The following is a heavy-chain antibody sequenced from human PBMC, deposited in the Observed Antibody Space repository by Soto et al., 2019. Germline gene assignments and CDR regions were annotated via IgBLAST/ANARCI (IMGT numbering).Heavy chain of an antibody. CDR2: IYYSGST. Sequence: SETLSLTCTVSGGSIISYYWSWIRQPPGEGLEWIGYIYYSGSTNYNPSLKSRVTISVDTSKNQFSLKLSSVTAADTAVYYCARNTMVRGVIDWGQGTLVTVSS. J-gene: IGHJ4*02. V-gene: IGHV4-59*01. CDR3: ARNTMVRGVID. D-gene: IGHD3-10*01. CDR1: GGSIISYY.